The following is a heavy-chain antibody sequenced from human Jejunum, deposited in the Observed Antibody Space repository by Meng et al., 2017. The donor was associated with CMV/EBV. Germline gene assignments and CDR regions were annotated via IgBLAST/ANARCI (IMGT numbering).Heavy chain of an antibody. D-gene: IGHD2-2*01. CDR1: TFSRYG. CDR2: ILYDGSRK. Sequence: TFSRYGMHGIRQAPGKGLEWVAVILYDGSRKYYADSVKGRFTVSRDNSLDTLYLQMNSLRAEDTAVYYCAKSHCSSTSCYYYGMDVWGQGTTVTVSS. V-gene: IGHV3-33*06. J-gene: IGHJ6*02. CDR3: AKSHCSSTSCYYYGMDV.